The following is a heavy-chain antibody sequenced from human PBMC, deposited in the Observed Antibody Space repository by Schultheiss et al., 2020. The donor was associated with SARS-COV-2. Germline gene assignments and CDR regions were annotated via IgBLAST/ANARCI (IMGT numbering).Heavy chain of an antibody. Sequence: GGSLRLSCAASGFTFSSFGIHWVRQAPGKGLEWVAVISYDGSNREYVDSVKGRFTISRDNSKNEVYLQMNGLRVEDTAVYYCAKVPYDTSGYYYFDYWGQGTLVTVSS. CDR2: ISYDGSNR. CDR1: GFTFSSFG. D-gene: IGHD3-22*01. CDR3: AKVPYDTSGYYYFDY. J-gene: IGHJ4*02. V-gene: IGHV3-30*18.